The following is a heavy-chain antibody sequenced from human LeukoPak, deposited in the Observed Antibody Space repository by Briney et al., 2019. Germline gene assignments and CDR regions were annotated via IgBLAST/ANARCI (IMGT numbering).Heavy chain of an antibody. CDR2: ISDSGGST. CDR1: GFTFTSFV. Sequence: PGGSLRLSCAASGFTFTSFVMSWVRQAPGKGLEWVSAISDSGGSTYYADSVKGRFTISRDNSKNTLSLQMNSLRAEDTAVYYCARDFEYSSSTGVYWGQGTLVTVSS. D-gene: IGHD5-12*01. J-gene: IGHJ4*02. CDR3: ARDFEYSSSTGVY. V-gene: IGHV3-23*01.